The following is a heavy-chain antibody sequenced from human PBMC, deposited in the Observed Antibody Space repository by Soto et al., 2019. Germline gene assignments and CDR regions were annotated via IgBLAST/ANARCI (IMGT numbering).Heavy chain of an antibody. D-gene: IGHD2-15*01. CDR1: GGTFSCYA. Sequence: SVQVSCNASGGTFSCYAISWVRQARGQGLEWMGGIIPNFGTANYALKFQGRVTITADESTSTAYMEQSSLRSEDTAVYYCAGSGGRRKYGMDVWGRGNTVTVSS. CDR2: IIPNFGTA. V-gene: IGHV1-69*13. J-gene: IGHJ6*02. CDR3: AGSGGRRKYGMDV.